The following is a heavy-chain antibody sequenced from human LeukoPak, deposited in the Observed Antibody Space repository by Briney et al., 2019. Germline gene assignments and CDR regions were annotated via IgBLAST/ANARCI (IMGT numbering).Heavy chain of an antibody. CDR3: AHGSSRTWTFDY. CDR2: IYWDDDN. V-gene: IGHV2-5*02. Sequence: SGPTLVNPTQTLTLTCTFSGFSLRTSGVGVGWIRQPPGKALEWLALIYWDDDNRYSPSLKSRLTITKDTSKNQVVLTMTNMDPVDTGTYYCAHGSSRTWTFDYWGQGTLVTVSA. D-gene: IGHD6-13*01. CDR1: GFSLRTSGVG. J-gene: IGHJ4*02.